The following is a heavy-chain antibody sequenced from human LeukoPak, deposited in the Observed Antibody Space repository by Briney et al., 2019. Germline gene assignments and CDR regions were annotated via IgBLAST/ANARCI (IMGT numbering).Heavy chain of an antibody. V-gene: IGHV3-33*01. CDR2: IWYDGSNK. Sequence: GGSLRLSCAASGFTFSSYGMHWVRQAPGKGLEWVAVIWYDGSNKYYADSVKGRFTISRDNSKNTLYLQMSSLRDEDTAVYYCVAYNYYAGDNPFDYWGQGALVTVSS. CDR3: VAYNYYAGDNPFDY. J-gene: IGHJ4*02. D-gene: IGHD3-10*01. CDR1: GFTFSSYG.